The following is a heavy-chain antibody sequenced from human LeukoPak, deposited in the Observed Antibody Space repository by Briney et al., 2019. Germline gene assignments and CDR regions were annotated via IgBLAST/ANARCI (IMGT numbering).Heavy chain of an antibody. D-gene: IGHD6-13*01. CDR1: GFTFDDYA. J-gene: IGHJ2*01. CDR2: ISWNSGRI. Sequence: GRSLRLSCAASGFTFDDYAMHWVRQAPGKGLEWVSGISWNSGRIGYADSVKGRFTISRDNAKNSLYLQMNSLRAEDTALYYCAKGGGHSSNWYLGSPAYWYFDLWGRGTLVTVSS. V-gene: IGHV3-9*01. CDR3: AKGGGHSSNWYLGSPAYWYFDL.